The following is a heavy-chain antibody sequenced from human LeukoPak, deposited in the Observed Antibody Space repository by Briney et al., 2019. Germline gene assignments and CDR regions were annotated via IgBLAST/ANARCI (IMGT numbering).Heavy chain of an antibody. V-gene: IGHV3-30*03. D-gene: IGHD2-15*01. CDR1: GFTFSSYG. J-gene: IGHJ4*02. CDR2: ISYDGSNK. CDR3: ARDYHLYCSGGSCYSGFSRGFDY. Sequence: PGGSLRLSCAASGFTFSSYGMHWVRQAPGKGLEWVAVISYDGSNKYYADSVKGRFTISRDNSKNTLYLQMNSLRAEDTAVYYCARDYHLYCSGGSCYSGFSRGFDYWGQGTLVTVSS.